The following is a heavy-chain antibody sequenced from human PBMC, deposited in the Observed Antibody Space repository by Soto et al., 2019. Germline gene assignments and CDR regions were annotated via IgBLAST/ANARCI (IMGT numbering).Heavy chain of an antibody. V-gene: IGHV1-3*04. Sequence: GXSVKCSCKASVYTLTVYAMHWVRQAPGQRLEWMGWINSGNGDTIYSQKFQGRVTLTRDTSASTAYMALSSLRSEDTAVYYCARPGVAYDAFDIWGQGPMVTVS. CDR2: INSGNGDT. CDR1: VYTLTVYA. D-gene: IGHD3-3*01. J-gene: IGHJ3*02. CDR3: ARPGVAYDAFDI.